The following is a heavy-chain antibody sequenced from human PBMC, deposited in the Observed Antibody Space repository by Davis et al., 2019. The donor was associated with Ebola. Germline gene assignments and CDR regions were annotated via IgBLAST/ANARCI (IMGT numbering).Heavy chain of an antibody. CDR1: GYSFSSYC. CDR2: IYPGDSDT. Sequence: GESLKISCQASGYSFSSYCIGRVRQMPRKGLEWMGIIYPGDSDTSYSPSFQGQVTTSADKSISTAYLQWSSLKASDPAMYYCARHRYSSTWNWFDPWGQGTLVTVSS. V-gene: IGHV5-51*01. D-gene: IGHD6-13*01. CDR3: ARHRYSSTWNWFDP. J-gene: IGHJ5*02.